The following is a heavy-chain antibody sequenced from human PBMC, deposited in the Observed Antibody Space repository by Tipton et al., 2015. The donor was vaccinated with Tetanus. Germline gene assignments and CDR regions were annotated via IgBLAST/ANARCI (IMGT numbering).Heavy chain of an antibody. V-gene: IGHV4-34*01. CDR3: ARGGRDAYNNPLGAFDV. J-gene: IGHJ3*01. Sequence: LRLSCTVSGGSMSNNYWSWIRQPPGKGLEWIGEISHSGSSSYSPSLKSRVTISGDTSKNQFSLKLRSVAAADTAVYYCARGGRDAYNNPLGAFDVWGRGTTVTVSS. CDR1: GGSMSNNY. D-gene: IGHD5-24*01. CDR2: ISHSGSS.